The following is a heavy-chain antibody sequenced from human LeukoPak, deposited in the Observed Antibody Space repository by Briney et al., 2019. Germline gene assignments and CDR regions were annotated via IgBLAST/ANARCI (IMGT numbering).Heavy chain of an antibody. J-gene: IGHJ4*02. CDR2: IYYSGST. CDR3: ARHEGRMVRESLIDY. D-gene: IGHD3-10*01. V-gene: IGHV4-39*01. CDR1: GGSISSSSYY. Sequence: SETLSLTCTVSGGSISSSSYYWGWIRQPPGKGLEWIGSIYYSGSTYYNPSLKSRVTVSVDTSKNQFSLKLSSVTAADTAVYYCARHEGRMVRESLIDYWGQGTLVTVSS.